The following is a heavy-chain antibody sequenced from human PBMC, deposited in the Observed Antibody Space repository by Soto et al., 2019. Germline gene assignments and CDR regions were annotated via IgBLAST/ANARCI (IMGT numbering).Heavy chain of an antibody. J-gene: IGHJ4*02. CDR3: ARDVGDTASYYFDY. Sequence: GGSLRLSCAASGFTFSSYSMNWVRQAPGKGLEWVSSISSSSSYIYYADSVEGRFTISRDNAKNSLYLQMNSLRAEDTAVYYCARDVGDTASYYFDYWGQGTLVTVYS. CDR1: GFTFSSYS. D-gene: IGHD5-18*01. CDR2: ISSSSSYI. V-gene: IGHV3-21*01.